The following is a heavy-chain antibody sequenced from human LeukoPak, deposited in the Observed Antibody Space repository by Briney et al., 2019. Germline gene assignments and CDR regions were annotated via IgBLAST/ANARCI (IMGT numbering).Heavy chain of an antibody. Sequence: SVKVSCKASGGTFSSYAISWVRQAPGQGLEWMGRIIPIFGTANYAQKFQGRVTITADKSTSTAYMELSSLRSEDTAVYYCARNVRIAAAGTGSSGPDYWGPGTLVTVSS. D-gene: IGHD6-13*01. V-gene: IGHV1-69*06. CDR3: ARNVRIAAAGTGSSGPDY. J-gene: IGHJ2*01. CDR2: IIPIFGTA. CDR1: GGTFSSYA.